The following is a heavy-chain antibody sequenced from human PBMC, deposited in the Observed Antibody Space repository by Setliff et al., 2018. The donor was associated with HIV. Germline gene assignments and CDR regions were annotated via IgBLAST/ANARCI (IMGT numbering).Heavy chain of an antibody. D-gene: IGHD3-22*01. CDR1: GFTFSNYA. CDR3: AKELAASGLGYFDS. Sequence: AGGSLRLSCAASGFTFSNYAMSWVRQAPGEGLEWVSAILSTGERTFYADSVKGRFTISRDNSKNIVYLQMNSLRAEDTAEYYCAKELAASGLGYFDSWGRGILVTVSS. CDR2: ILSTGERT. J-gene: IGHJ4*02. V-gene: IGHV3-23*01.